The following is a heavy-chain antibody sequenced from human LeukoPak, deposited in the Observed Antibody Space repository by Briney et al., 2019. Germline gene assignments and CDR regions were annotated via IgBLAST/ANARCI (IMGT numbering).Heavy chain of an antibody. CDR1: GFTFSSYV. J-gene: IGHJ6*03. D-gene: IGHD2-8*01. CDR3: AKDRCSNGIGCYYYYMEV. Sequence: GGSLRLSCAASGFTFSSYVMHWVRQAPGKGLEWVAFIRYDGSNKYYSDSVKGRFTISRDNSKNTLYLQMNSLRPEDTAVYYCAKDRCSNGIGCYYYYMEVWGKGTTVTISS. V-gene: IGHV3-30*02. CDR2: IRYDGSNK.